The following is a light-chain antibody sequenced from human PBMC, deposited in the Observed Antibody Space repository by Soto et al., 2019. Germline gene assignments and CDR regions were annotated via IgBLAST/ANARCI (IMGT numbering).Light chain of an antibody. CDR3: AAWDDSLSGAV. CDR1: SSNIGSNY. Sequence: QAVVTQPPSASGTPGQRVTISCSGSSSNIGSNYVYWYQHLPGTAPKLLIYTNDQRPSGVPDRFSGSKSGTSASLAISGLRSEDEADYYCAAWDDSLSGAVFGGGTKLTVL. CDR2: TND. J-gene: IGLJ2*01. V-gene: IGLV1-47*01.